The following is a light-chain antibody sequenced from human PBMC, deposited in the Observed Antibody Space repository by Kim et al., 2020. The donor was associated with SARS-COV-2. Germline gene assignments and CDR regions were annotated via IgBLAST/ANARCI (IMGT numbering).Light chain of an antibody. CDR2: GVS. CDR1: QSVRRS. V-gene: IGKV1-39*01. Sequence: DIQMTQSPSSLSASVGDRVTITCRASQSVRRSLNWYQQKPGEAPKLLIYGVSSLQSGVPSRFSGSGSGTDFTLTISSLQPEDFATYYCQQSYSTPVYTFGQGTKLEI. CDR3: QQSYSTPVYT. J-gene: IGKJ2*01.